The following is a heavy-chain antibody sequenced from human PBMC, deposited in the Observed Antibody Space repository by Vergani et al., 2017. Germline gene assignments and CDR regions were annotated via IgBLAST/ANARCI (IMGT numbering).Heavy chain of an antibody. CDR1: GYSVSNYRAA. CDR3: ARRTGSHYVFDL. V-gene: IGHV6-1*01. J-gene: IGHJ3*01. Sequence: QVQLQQSGPGLVKPSQTLLLSCVVSGYSVSNYRAAWDWIRQSPSRGLGWLGRTYYRSTWYTDYAVSVKSRIIINPDTSKNQVSLQLKSLTPEDSAVSYCARRTGSHYVFDLYGQGRFVVVSS. CDR2: TYYRSTWYT. D-gene: IGHD1-26*01.